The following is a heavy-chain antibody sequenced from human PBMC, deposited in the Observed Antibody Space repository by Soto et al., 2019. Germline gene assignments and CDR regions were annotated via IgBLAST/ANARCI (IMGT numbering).Heavy chain of an antibody. CDR3: ARERPDGARLDP. J-gene: IGHJ5*02. CDR1: GGSISGFY. CDR2: IYYSGST. Sequence: PSETLSLTCTVSGGSISGFYWSWIRQPPGEGLEWIGHIYYSGSTNYNPSLKSQVAISLDTSKNHFSLTLSSVTAADTAVYYCARERPDGARLDPWGQGTLVTVSS. D-gene: IGHD6-6*01. V-gene: IGHV4-59*12.